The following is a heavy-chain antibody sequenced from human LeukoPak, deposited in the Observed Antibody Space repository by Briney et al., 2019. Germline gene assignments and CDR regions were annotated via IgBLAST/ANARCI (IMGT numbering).Heavy chain of an antibody. CDR3: ARLLYQLPHYYYYGMDV. J-gene: IGHJ6*02. CDR2: IYYSGST. V-gene: IGHV4-39*01. Sequence: PSETLSLTCTVSGGSISSSSYHWGWIRQPPGKGLEWIGSIYYSGSTYYNPSLKSRVTISVDTSKNQFSLKLSSVTAADTAVYYCARLLYQLPHYYYYGMDVWGQGTTVTVSS. D-gene: IGHD2-2*01. CDR1: GGSISSSSYH.